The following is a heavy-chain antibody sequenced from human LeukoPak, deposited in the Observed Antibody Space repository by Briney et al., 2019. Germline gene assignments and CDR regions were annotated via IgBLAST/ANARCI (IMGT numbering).Heavy chain of an antibody. V-gene: IGHV1-18*01. J-gene: IGHJ6*02. CDR1: GYTFTSYG. CDR2: ISAYNGNT. Sequence: ASVKVSCKASGYTFTSYGISWVRQAPGQGLEWMGWISAYNGNTNYAQKLQGRVTMTTDTSTSTAYMELRSLRSDDTAVYYCARGVVIVDDQNYYYYGMDVWGQGTTVTVSS. CDR3: ARGVVIVDDQNYYYYGMDV. D-gene: IGHD3-3*01.